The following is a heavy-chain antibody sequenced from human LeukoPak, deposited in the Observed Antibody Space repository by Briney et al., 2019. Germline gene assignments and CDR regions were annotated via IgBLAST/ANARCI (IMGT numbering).Heavy chain of an antibody. CDR1: DFTFPNYA. Sequence: GGTLRLSCVASDFTFPNYAMTWVRLAPGKGLEWVSSIGGSGSNTNYADSVRGRFTVSRDNSKNTLYLQMNSLRAEDTAVYYCGRDPNGDYVGAFEFWGQGTLVSVSS. CDR2: IGGSGSNT. CDR3: GRDPNGDYVGAFEF. V-gene: IGHV3-23*01. D-gene: IGHD4-17*01. J-gene: IGHJ3*01.